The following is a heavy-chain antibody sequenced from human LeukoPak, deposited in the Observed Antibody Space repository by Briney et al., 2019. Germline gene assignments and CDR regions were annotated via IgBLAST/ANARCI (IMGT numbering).Heavy chain of an antibody. CDR1: GFTFSSYA. D-gene: IGHD6-13*01. CDR2: ISYDGSNK. CDR3: ARGGSSWYWDH. V-gene: IGHV3-30-3*01. J-gene: IGHJ4*02. Sequence: PGGSLRLSCAASGFTFSSYAMHWVRQAPGKGLEWVAVISYDGSNKYYADSVKGRFTISRDNSKNTLYLQMNSLRAEDTAVYYCARGGSSWYWDHWGQGTLVTVSS.